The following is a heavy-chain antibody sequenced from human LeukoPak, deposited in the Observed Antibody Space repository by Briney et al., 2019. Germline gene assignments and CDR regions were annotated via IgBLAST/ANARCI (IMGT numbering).Heavy chain of an antibody. D-gene: IGHD3-10*01. Sequence: GGSLRLSCAASGFTFSSYSMNWVRQAPGKGLEWVSYISSSGSTIYYADSVKGRFTISRDNAKNSLYLQMNSLRAEDTAVYYCAREARSGNPWDFDYWGQGTLVTVSS. CDR1: GFTFSSYS. CDR3: AREARSGNPWDFDY. V-gene: IGHV3-48*04. J-gene: IGHJ4*02. CDR2: ISSSGSTI.